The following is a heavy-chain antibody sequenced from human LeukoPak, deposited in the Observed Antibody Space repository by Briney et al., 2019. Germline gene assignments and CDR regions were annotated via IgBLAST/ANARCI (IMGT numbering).Heavy chain of an antibody. CDR1: GFTFSGYD. CDR2: TSSSSSTI. Sequence: GGSLRLSCAASGFTFSGYDMSWVRQAPGKGLEWVSYTSSSSSTIYYADSVKSRFTISRDNAKNSLYLQMNSLRAEDTAVYYCARGPTMTTLDYWGQGTLVTVSS. V-gene: IGHV3-48*04. D-gene: IGHD4-17*01. CDR3: ARGPTMTTLDY. J-gene: IGHJ4*02.